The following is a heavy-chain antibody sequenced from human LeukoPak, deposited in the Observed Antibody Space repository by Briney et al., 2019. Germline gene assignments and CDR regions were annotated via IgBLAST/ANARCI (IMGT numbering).Heavy chain of an antibody. CDR1: GFTFSDHD. Sequence: GGSLRLSCAASGFTFSDHDMDWVRQAPGKGLEWVSAITGSGGSTYYADSVKGRFTISRDNSKNTLYLQINSLRVEDTAVYYCARDQLGAVLYFDYWGQGALVTVSS. D-gene: IGHD1-1*01. CDR2: ITGSGGST. V-gene: IGHV3-23*01. J-gene: IGHJ4*02. CDR3: ARDQLGAVLYFDY.